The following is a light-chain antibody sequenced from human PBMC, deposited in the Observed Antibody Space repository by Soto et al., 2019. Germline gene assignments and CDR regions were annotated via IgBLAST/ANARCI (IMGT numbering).Light chain of an antibody. J-gene: IGKJ1*01. CDR2: GAS. CDR1: QASRND. Sequence: AIQMTQSPSSLSASVGDRVTISCRASQASRNDLGWYQQNPGKDPNRLIYGASSLESGVPSRFSCSASGTDFTLTISSLQPEGFATYYCLQDTHYPWTFGQGTKVEI. CDR3: LQDTHYPWT. V-gene: IGKV1-6*01.